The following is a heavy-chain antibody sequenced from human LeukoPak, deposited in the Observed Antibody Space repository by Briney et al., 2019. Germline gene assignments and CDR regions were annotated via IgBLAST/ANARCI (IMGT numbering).Heavy chain of an antibody. V-gene: IGHV3-74*03. Sequence: HPGGSLRLSCAASGFTLGNYWMHWVRQAPGKGLVRVSRGDGDGSHSTYAGSVKGRFTISRDNAKNTLYLQMNSLAGEDTAVYYCAYSDHFDNWGQGTLVTVSS. CDR1: GFTLGNYW. J-gene: IGHJ4*02. D-gene: IGHD4-17*01. CDR3: AYSDHFDN. CDR2: GDGDGSHS.